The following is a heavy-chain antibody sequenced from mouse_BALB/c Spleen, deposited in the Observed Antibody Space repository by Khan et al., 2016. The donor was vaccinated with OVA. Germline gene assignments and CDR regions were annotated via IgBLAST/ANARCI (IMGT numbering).Heavy chain of an antibody. CDR2: ISYSGNT. J-gene: IGHJ2*01. CDR1: GYSITSDYA. V-gene: IGHV3-2*02. Sequence: QLEESGPGLVKPSQSLSLTCTVTGYSITSDYAWNWIRQFPGNKLEWMGHISYSGNTKYNPSLKSRISITRDTSKNQFFLQLNSVTTEDTATYYCARIYGGDFDYWGQGTTPTVAS. D-gene: IGHD1-1*01. CDR3: ARIYGGDFDY.